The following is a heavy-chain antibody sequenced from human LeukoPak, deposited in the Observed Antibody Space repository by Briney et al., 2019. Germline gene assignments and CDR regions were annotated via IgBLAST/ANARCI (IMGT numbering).Heavy chain of an antibody. CDR3: ARVVSLLGYCSGGSCYYAFDI. CDR2: IKQDGSEK. D-gene: IGHD2-15*01. Sequence: GGSLRLCCAASGFTFSSYWMSWVRQAPGKGLEWVANIKQDGSEKYYVDSVKGRFTISRDNAKNTLYLQMNSLRAEDTAVYYCARVVSLLGYCSGGSCYYAFDIWGQGTMVTVSS. J-gene: IGHJ3*02. V-gene: IGHV3-7*01. CDR1: GFTFSSYW.